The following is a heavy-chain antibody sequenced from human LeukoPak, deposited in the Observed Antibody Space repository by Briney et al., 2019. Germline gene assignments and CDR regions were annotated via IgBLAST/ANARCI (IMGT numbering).Heavy chain of an antibody. V-gene: IGHV1-8*01. D-gene: IGHD3-10*01. J-gene: IGHJ5*02. CDR3: ARGGLTYYYGSGSYLRDSMNWFDP. CDR1: GGTFTSYD. CDR2: MNPNSGNT. Sequence: ASVKVSCKASGGTFTSYDINWVRQATGQGLEWMGWMNPNSGNTGYAQKFQGRVTMTRNTSISTAYMELSSLRSEDTAVYYCARGGLTYYYGSGSYLRDSMNWFDPWGQGTLVTVSS.